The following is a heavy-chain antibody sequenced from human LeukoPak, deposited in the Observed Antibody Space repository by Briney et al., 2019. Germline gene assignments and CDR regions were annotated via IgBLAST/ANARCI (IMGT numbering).Heavy chain of an antibody. CDR1: GYTFTGYY. CDR3: ARAGYDSSGYYSY. CDR2: INPNSGGT. J-gene: IGHJ4*02. D-gene: IGHD3-22*01. Sequence: AASVKVSCKASGYTFTGYYMHWVRQAPGQGLEWMGRINPNSGGTNYAQKFQGRVTMTRDTSISTAYMELSRLRSDDTAVYYCARAGYDSSGYYSYWGQGTLVTVSS. V-gene: IGHV1-2*06.